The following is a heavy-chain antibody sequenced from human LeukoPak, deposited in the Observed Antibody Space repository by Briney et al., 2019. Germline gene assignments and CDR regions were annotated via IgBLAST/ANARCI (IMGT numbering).Heavy chain of an antibody. CDR2: IGTAGDT. CDR1: GFTFSSYD. J-gene: IGHJ6*02. D-gene: IGHD2-15*01. V-gene: IGHV3-13*01. CDR3: ARDRGYCSGGSCDSGGMDV. Sequence: PGGSLRLSCAASGFTFSSYDMHWVRQAPGKGLEWVSAIGTAGDTYYPGSVKGRFTISRENAKNSLYLQMNSLRAGDTAVYYCARDRGYCSGGSCDSGGMDVWDQGTTVTVSS.